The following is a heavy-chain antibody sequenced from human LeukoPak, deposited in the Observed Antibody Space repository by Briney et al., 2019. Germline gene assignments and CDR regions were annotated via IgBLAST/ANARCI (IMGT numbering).Heavy chain of an antibody. J-gene: IGHJ4*02. Sequence: GGSLRLSCAAFGFTFSSYAMHWVRQAPGKGLEYVSAISSNGGSTYYANSVKGRFTISRDNSKNTLYLQMGSLRAEDMAVYYCASPGAYYWGQGTLVTVSS. V-gene: IGHV3-64*01. CDR3: ASPGAYY. CDR1: GFTFSSYA. CDR2: ISSNGGST.